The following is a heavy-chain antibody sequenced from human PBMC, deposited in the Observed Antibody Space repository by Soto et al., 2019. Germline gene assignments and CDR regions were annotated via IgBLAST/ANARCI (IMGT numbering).Heavy chain of an antibody. CDR2: INHSGST. J-gene: IGHJ3*02. V-gene: IGHV4-34*01. CDR3: ARPTWESGDAFDI. CDR1: GGSFSGYY. Sequence: PSETLSLTCAVYGGSFSGYYWSWIRQPPGKGLEWIGEINHSGSTNYNPSLKSRVTISVDTSKNQFSLKLSSVTAADTAVYYCARPTWESGDAFDIWGQGTMVIVSS. D-gene: IGHD1-26*01.